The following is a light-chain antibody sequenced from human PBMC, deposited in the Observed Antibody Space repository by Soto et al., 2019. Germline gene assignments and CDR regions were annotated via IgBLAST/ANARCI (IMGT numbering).Light chain of an antibody. Sequence: IQMTQSPASVPASVGDRVTITCRAGQHISTYLAWYQQKPGKAPKLLIYGASTLQSGVPSRFSGSGSGTEFTLTISSLRPEDFATYYCQQLNGYPITFGQGTRLEIK. V-gene: IGKV1-9*01. CDR2: GAS. CDR3: QQLNGYPIT. CDR1: QHISTY. J-gene: IGKJ5*01.